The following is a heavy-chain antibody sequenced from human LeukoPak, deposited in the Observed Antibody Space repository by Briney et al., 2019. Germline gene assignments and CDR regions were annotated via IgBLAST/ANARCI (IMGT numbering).Heavy chain of an antibody. CDR1: GYTFTSYG. CDR3: ARWTTAYLDY. D-gene: IGHD4-11*01. Sequence: ASVKVSCKASGYTFTSYGISWVRQAPGQGLEWMGIINPSGGSTNFAQKFQGRVTMTTDTSTITVYMELSSLRSEDTAVYYCARWTTAYLDYWGQGTLVTVSS. V-gene: IGHV1-46*01. J-gene: IGHJ4*02. CDR2: INPSGGST.